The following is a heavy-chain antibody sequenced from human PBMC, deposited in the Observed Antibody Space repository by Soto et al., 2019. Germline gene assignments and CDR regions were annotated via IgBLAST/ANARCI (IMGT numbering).Heavy chain of an antibody. Sequence: GGSLRLSCAASGFTFISYGMHWVRQAPGKGLEWVSSISSSSSYIYYADSVKGRFTISRDNAKNSLYLQMNSLRAEDTAVYYCARDRLDDILTGYYIPPAFDIWGQGTMVTVSS. V-gene: IGHV3-21*01. CDR1: GFTFISYG. CDR2: ISSSSSYI. D-gene: IGHD3-9*01. CDR3: ARDRLDDILTGYYIPPAFDI. J-gene: IGHJ3*02.